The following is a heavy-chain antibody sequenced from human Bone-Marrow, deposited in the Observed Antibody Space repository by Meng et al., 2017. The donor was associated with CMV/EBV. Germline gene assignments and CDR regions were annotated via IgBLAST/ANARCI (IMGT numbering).Heavy chain of an antibody. CDR2: ISSSSSYI. J-gene: IGHJ4*02. D-gene: IGHD1-26*01. Sequence: GGLLILSCAASGFTFSSYSMNWVRQAPGKGLEWVSSISSSSSYIYYADSLKGRFTISRDNAKNSLYLQMNSLRAEDTAVYYCARREQLRGFDYWGQGTLVTVSS. CDR1: GFTFSSYS. CDR3: ARREQLRGFDY. V-gene: IGHV3-21*01.